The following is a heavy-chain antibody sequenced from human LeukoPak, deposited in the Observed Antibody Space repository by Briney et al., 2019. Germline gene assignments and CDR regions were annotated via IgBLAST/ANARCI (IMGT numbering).Heavy chain of an antibody. Sequence: PSETLSLTCTVSSGSISSNSYYWGWIRQPPGKGLEWIGNIYYSGSTYYNPSLKSRVTISVDKSKNQFSLKLSSVTAADTAVYYCARGQTSNWFDPWGQGTLVTVSS. V-gene: IGHV4-39*07. J-gene: IGHJ5*02. CDR3: ARGQTSNWFDP. CDR1: SGSISSNSYY. CDR2: IYYSGST.